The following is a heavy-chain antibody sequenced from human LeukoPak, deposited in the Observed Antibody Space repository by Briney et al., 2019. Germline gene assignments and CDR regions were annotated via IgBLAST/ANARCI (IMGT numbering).Heavy chain of an antibody. D-gene: IGHD3-22*01. CDR3: ARDPPSHYYDSSGYLSLDYFDY. V-gene: IGHV1-2*02. CDR2: INPNSGGT. J-gene: IGHJ4*02. Sequence: GASVKVSCKASGYTFTGYYMHWVRQAPGQGLEWMGWINPNSGGTNYAQKFQGRVTMTRDTSISTAYMELSRLRPDDTAVYYCARDPPSHYYDSSGYLSLDYFDYWGQGTLVTVSS. CDR1: GYTFTGYY.